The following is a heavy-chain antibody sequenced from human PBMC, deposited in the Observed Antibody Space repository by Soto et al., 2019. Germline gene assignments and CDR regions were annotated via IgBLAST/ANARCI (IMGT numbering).Heavy chain of an antibody. J-gene: IGHJ5*02. D-gene: IGHD2-2*01. CDR3: ARGPRYQGSWFDP. Sequence: QVQLQQWGAGLLKPSETLSLTCAVYGGSFSGYYWSWIRQPPGKGLEWIGEINHSGSTNYNPSLKRRVTISVDTSKNQFSLKLSSVTAADTAVYYCARGPRYQGSWFDPWGQGTLVTVSS. CDR1: GGSFSGYY. V-gene: IGHV4-34*01. CDR2: INHSGST.